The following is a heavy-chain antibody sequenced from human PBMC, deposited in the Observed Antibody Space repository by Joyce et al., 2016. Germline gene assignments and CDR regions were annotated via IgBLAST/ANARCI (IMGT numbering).Heavy chain of an antibody. V-gene: IGHV5-10-1*03. CDR1: GYSFTSHW. CDR2: IDPRDSYT. D-gene: IGHD3-10*02. CDR3: ARHVTDWFDP. J-gene: IGHJ5*02. Sequence: EVQLVQSVAEVKKPGESLRISCKGSGYSFTSHWSSWVRQMPGKGLEWMGRIDPRDSYTDYSPSFEGHVTISVDKTITAAYLQWSSLRASDTAIYYCARHVTDWFDPWGQGTLVTVSS.